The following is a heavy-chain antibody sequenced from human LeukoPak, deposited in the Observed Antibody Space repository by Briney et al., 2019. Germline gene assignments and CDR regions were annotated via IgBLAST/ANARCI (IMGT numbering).Heavy chain of an antibody. V-gene: IGHV4-39*01. CDR1: GGSISSSSYY. CDR3: ARLVELDAFDI. J-gene: IGHJ3*02. CDR2: IYYSGST. D-gene: IGHD3-10*01. Sequence: SETLSLTCTVSGGSISSSSYYWGWIRQPPGKGLEWIGSIYYSGSTYYNPSLKSRVIISVDTSKNQFSLKLSSVTAADTAVYYCARLVELDAFDIWGQGTMVTVSS.